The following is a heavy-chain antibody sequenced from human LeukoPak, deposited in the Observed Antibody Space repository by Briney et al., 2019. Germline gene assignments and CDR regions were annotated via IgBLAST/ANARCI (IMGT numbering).Heavy chain of an antibody. J-gene: IGHJ4*02. CDR1: GFTVSSNY. D-gene: IGHD3-16*01. V-gene: IGHV3-66*01. Sequence: PGGSLRLSCAASGFTVSSNYMSWVRQAPWKGLEWVSVIYSGGSTYYADSVKGRFTISRDNSKNTLYLQMNSLRAEDTAVYYCARDNLGVEDGGFDYWGQGTLVTVSS. CDR2: IYSGGST. CDR3: ARDNLGVEDGGFDY.